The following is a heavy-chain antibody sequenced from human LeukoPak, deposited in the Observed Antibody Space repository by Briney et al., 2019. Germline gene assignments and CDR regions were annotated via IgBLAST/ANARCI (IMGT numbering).Heavy chain of an antibody. D-gene: IGHD3-3*01. CDR1: GGSISSYY. Sequence: SETLSLTCTVSGGSISSYYWSWIRQPPGKGLEWIGYIYYSGSTNYNPSLKSRVTISVDTSKNQFSLKLSSVTAADTAVYYCARLSRSSYYDFWSGLEDAFDIWGQGTMVTVSS. V-gene: IGHV4-59*12. CDR2: IYYSGST. J-gene: IGHJ3*02. CDR3: ARLSRSSYYDFWSGLEDAFDI.